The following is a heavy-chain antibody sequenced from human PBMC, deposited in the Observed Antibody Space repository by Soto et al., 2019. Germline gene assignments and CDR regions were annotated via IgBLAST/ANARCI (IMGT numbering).Heavy chain of an antibody. J-gene: IGHJ4*02. Sequence: SETLSLTCAVSGGSISSGGYSWSWIRQPPGKGLEWIGYIYHSGSTYYNPSLKSRVTISVDRSKNQFSLKLSSVTAADTAVYYCARVKGYFDYWGQGTLVTVSS. CDR2: IYHSGST. CDR3: ARVKGYFDY. CDR1: GGSISSGGYS. V-gene: IGHV4-30-2*01.